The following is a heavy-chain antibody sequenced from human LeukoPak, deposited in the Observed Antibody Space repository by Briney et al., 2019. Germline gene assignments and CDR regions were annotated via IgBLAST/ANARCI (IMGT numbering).Heavy chain of an antibody. CDR2: ISYDGSNK. D-gene: IGHD3-16*01. Sequence: PGGSLRLSCAASGFTVSSNYMSWVRQAPGKGLEWVAVISYDGSNKYYADSVKGRFTISRDNSKNTLYLQMNSLRAEDTAVYYCARDWGSTFDYWGQGTLVTVSS. CDR3: ARDWGSTFDY. CDR1: GFTVSSNY. V-gene: IGHV3-30-3*01. J-gene: IGHJ4*02.